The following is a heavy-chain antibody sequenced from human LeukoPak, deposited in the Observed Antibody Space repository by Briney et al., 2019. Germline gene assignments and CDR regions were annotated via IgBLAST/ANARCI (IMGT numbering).Heavy chain of an antibody. CDR3: ARGGAARPDWFDP. J-gene: IGHJ5*02. D-gene: IGHD6-6*01. CDR2: IYYSGST. Sequence: SETLSLTCTVSGGSISSYHWSWIRQPPGKGLEWIGYIYYSGSTNYNPSLKSRVTISVDTSKNQFSLKLSSVTAADTAVYYCARGGAARPDWFDPWGQGTLVTVSS. CDR1: GGSISSYH. V-gene: IGHV4-59*01.